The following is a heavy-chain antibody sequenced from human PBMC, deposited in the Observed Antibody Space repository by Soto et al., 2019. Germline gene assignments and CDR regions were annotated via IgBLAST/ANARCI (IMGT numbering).Heavy chain of an antibody. CDR3: ATGYCSGGSCYMFPDY. V-gene: IGHV3-30*03. CDR1: GFPFSSYG. J-gene: IGHJ4*02. Sequence: GGSLRLSCAASGFPFSSYGMHWVRQAPGKGLEWVAVISYDGSNKYYADSVKGRFTISRDNSKNTLYLQMNSLRAEDTAVYYCATGYCSGGSCYMFPDYWGQGTLVTVSS. D-gene: IGHD2-15*01. CDR2: ISYDGSNK.